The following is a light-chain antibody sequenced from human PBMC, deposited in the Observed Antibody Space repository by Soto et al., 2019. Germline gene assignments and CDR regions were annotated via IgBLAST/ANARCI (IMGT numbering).Light chain of an antibody. Sequence: QAVVTQEPSFSVSPGGTVTLTCGLSSGSVSTSYYPSWYQQTPGQSPRTLIYRTNTRSSGVPDRFSGSILGNKAALTITGAQADDESDYYGVLYMGSGIWVYGGATKLTVL. J-gene: IGLJ3*02. CDR2: RTN. CDR3: VLYMGSGIWV. V-gene: IGLV8-61*01. CDR1: SGSVSTSYY.